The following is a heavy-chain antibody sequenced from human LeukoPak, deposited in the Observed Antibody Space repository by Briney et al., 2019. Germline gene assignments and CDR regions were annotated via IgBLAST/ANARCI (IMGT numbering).Heavy chain of an antibody. CDR1: GFTFDDYG. Sequence: GGSLRLSCAASGFTFDDYGMHWVRQAPGKGLEWVSGINWNSGPIGYADSVKGRFTLSRDNAKISLYLQMNSLRAEDTALYYCARSPYGSGSYPPDYWGQGTLVTVSS. CDR3: ARSPYGSGSYPPDY. J-gene: IGHJ4*02. CDR2: INWNSGPI. V-gene: IGHV3-9*01. D-gene: IGHD3-10*01.